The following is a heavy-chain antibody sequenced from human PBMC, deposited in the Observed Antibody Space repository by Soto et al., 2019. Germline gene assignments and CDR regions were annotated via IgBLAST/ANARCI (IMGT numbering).Heavy chain of an antibody. J-gene: IGHJ5*01. D-gene: IGHD2-2*02. CDR2: ISGSGGST. V-gene: IGHV3-23*01. Sequence: EVQLLESGGGWVQPGGSLRLSCAASGFTFSSHAMSWVRQAPGKGLECVSTISGSGGSTDYADSVRGRFTISRDNSKNTLYLQMNSLRAEDTAVYYCARDPRVVRAAISWFGSWGQVTLVTVAS. CDR1: GFTFSSHA. CDR3: ARDPRVVRAAISWFGS.